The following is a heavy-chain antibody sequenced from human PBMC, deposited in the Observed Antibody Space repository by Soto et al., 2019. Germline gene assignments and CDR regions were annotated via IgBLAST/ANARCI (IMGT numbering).Heavy chain of an antibody. CDR2: ISGGGST. Sequence: GGSLRLSCAASGFTFSDDYMTWIRQAPGKGLEWVSYISGGGSTYYADSVKGRFTISRDNSKNTLYLQMNSLRAEDTAVYFCAKRKTGDCSSCYDYWGQGTLVTVSS. V-gene: IGHV3-53*01. J-gene: IGHJ4*02. CDR3: AKRKTGDCSSCYDY. CDR1: GFTFSDDY. D-gene: IGHD6-13*01.